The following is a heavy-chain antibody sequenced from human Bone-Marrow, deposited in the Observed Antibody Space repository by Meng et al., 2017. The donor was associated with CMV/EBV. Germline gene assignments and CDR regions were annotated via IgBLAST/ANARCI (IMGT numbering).Heavy chain of an antibody. V-gene: IGHV4-39*07. CDR1: GDSIMKNNYY. CDR3: ARDSAHYDFWVSSGMDV. Sequence: SETLSLTCSVSGDSIMKNNYYWGWIRQSPGKGLEWIGSAFFSGSAYYNPPLKSRVSISVDTSKNQFSLKLSSVTAADTAMYYCARDSAHYDFWVSSGMDVWGQGTTVTGSS. CDR2: AFFSGSA. D-gene: IGHD3-3*01. J-gene: IGHJ6*01.